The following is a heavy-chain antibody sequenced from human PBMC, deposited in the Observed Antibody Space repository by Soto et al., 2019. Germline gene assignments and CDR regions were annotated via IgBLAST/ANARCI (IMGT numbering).Heavy chain of an antibody. CDR1: GFTFSSYA. J-gene: IGHJ4*02. V-gene: IGHV3-30-3*01. CDR3: ARGNIVLYSSSSGGYLDY. CDR2: ISYDGSNK. Sequence: QVQLVESGGGVVQPGRSLRLSCAASGFTFSSYAMHWVRQAPGKGLEWVAVISYDGSNKYYADSVKGRFTISRDNSKNTLYLQMNSLRAEDTAVYYCARGNIVLYSSSSGGYLDYWGQGTLVTVSS. D-gene: IGHD6-6*01.